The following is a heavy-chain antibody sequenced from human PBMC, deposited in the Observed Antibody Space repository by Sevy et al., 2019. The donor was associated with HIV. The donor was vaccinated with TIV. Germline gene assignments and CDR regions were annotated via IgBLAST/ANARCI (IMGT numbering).Heavy chain of an antibody. CDR3: AKEMRAYYYDSSGNFDAFDI. V-gene: IGHV3-23*01. D-gene: IGHD3-22*01. J-gene: IGHJ3*02. Sequence: GGSVRLSCAASGFTFSSYAMSWVRQAPGKGLEWVSAISGSGGSTYYADSVKGRFTISRDNSKNTLYLQMNSLRAEDTAVYYCAKEMRAYYYDSSGNFDAFDIWGQGTMVTVSS. CDR1: GFTFSSYA. CDR2: ISGSGGST.